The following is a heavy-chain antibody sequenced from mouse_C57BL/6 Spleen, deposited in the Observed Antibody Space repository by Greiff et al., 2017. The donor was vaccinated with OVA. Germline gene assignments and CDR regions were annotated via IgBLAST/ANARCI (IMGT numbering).Heavy chain of an antibody. CDR1: GYTFTEYT. V-gene: IGHV1-62-2*01. CDR3: ARHEGWGYYFDY. Sequence: QVQLQQSGAELVKPGASVKLSCKASGYTFTEYTIHWVKQRPGQGLEWIGWFYPGSGSIKYNEKFKDKATLTADKSSSTVYMELSRLTSEDSAVYCGARHEGWGYYFDYWGQGTTLTVSS. J-gene: IGHJ2*01. CDR2: FYPGSGSI. D-gene: IGHD4-1*01.